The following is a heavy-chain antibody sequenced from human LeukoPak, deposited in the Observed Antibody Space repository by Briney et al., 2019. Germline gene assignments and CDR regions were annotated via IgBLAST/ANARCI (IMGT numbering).Heavy chain of an antibody. Sequence: SEALSLTCTVSGGSTRSSSYYWGWIRQPPGKGLEWIGSIFYSGSTYYNPSLKSRVTISVDTSKNQFSLKLSSVTAADTAVYYCARDGGYYDFWSGYYEYWGQGTLVTVSS. D-gene: IGHD3-3*01. J-gene: IGHJ4*02. CDR2: IFYSGST. CDR1: GGSTRSSSYY. V-gene: IGHV4-39*07. CDR3: ARDGGYYDFWSGYYEY.